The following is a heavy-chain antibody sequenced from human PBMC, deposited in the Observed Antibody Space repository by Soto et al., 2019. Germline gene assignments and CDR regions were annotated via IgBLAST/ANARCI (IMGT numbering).Heavy chain of an antibody. Sequence: PGGSLRLSCAASGFTFSSYSMNWVRQAPGKGLEWVSSISSSSSYIYYADSVKGRFTISRDNAKNSLYLQMNSLRAEDTAVYYCARDPYGDIVVVPAAFDPWGQGTLVTVSS. CDR1: GFTFSSYS. CDR3: ARDPYGDIVVVPAAFDP. V-gene: IGHV3-21*01. CDR2: ISSSSSYI. D-gene: IGHD2-2*01. J-gene: IGHJ5*02.